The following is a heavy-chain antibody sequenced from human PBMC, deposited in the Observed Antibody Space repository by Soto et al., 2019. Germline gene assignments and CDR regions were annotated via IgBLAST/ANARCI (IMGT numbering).Heavy chain of an antibody. Sequence: GGSLRLSCGASGFSFRNYGMSWVRQAQGKGLEGVSSVSSGGSTYYADSVKGRFTISRDNSKNTLYLAMSSLRAEDTAVYFCARDEHSFNGVYYTSTCFDPWGHGTLVTVSP. V-gene: IGHV3-23*01. J-gene: IGHJ5*02. CDR1: GFSFRNYG. D-gene: IGHD2-8*01. CDR3: ARDEHSFNGVYYTSTCFDP. CDR2: VSSGGST.